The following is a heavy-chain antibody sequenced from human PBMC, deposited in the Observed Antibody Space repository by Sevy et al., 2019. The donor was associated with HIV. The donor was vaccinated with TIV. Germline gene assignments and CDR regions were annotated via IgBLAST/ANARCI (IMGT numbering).Heavy chain of an antibody. CDR3: ARDDATKLVINH. CDR2: IWYAGSNK. V-gene: IGHV3-33*01. Sequence: GGSLRLSCAASGFTFSSYGMHWVRQAPGKGLEWVAVIWYAGSNKYYADSVKGRFTISRDKSKNTLYLQMNSLRAEDTAVYYCARDDATKLVINHWGQGTLVTVSS. D-gene: IGHD6-13*01. CDR1: GFTFSSYG. J-gene: IGHJ5*02.